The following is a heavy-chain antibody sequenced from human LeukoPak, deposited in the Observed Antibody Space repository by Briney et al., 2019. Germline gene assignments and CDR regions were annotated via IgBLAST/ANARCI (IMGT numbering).Heavy chain of an antibody. CDR1: GGTFSSYA. CDR3: ARDIPGSSGHFNDAFDM. CDR2: IIPIFHST. J-gene: IGHJ3*02. D-gene: IGHD3-22*01. V-gene: IGHV1-69*05. Sequence: ASVKVSCETSGGTFSSYAINWVRQAPGQGLEWMGRIIPIFHSTNYAQKFQGRVTITTEQSTSTAYMELRILRSEDTAVYYCARDIPGSSGHFNDAFDMWGQGTMVTVS.